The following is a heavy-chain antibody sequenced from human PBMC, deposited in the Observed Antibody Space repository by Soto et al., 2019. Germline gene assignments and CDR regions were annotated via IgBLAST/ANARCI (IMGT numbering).Heavy chain of an antibody. J-gene: IGHJ5*02. CDR1: GFTFDDYA. V-gene: IGHV3-9*01. CDR2: ISWNSGSI. CDR3: AKDKQYSSSSGWFDP. Sequence: GGSLRLSCAASGFTFDDYAMHWVRQAPGKGLEWVSGISWNSGSIGYADSVKGRFTISRDNAKNSLYLQMNSLRAEDTALYYCAKDKQYSSSSGWFDPWGQGTLVTVSS. D-gene: IGHD6-6*01.